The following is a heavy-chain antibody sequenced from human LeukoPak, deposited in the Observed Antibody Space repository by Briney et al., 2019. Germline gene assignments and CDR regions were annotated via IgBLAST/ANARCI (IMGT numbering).Heavy chain of an antibody. V-gene: IGHV1-18*04. CDR2: ISAYNGNT. D-gene: IGHD2-2*01. CDR1: GYTFTSYG. CDR3: ARERSYCRSTSCHNWFDP. J-gene: IGHJ5*02. Sequence: ASVKVSCKASGYTFTSYGISWVRQAPGQGLEWMGWISAYNGNTNYAQKLQGRVTMTTDTSTSTAYMELRSLRSDDTAVYYCARERSYCRSTSCHNWFDPWGQGTLVTVSS.